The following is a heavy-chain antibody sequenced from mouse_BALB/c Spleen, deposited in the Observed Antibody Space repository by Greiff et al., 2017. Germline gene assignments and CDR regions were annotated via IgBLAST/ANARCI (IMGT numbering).Heavy chain of an antibody. CDR1: GYSFTSYY. Sequence: VQLQQSGPELMKPGASVKISCKASGYSFTSYYMHWVKQSHGKSLEWIGYIDPFNGGTCYNQKFKGKTTLTVDKSYSTAYMHLSSLTSEDSAVYYCARCDDDYFDYWGQGTTLTVSA. CDR3: ARCDDDYFDY. J-gene: IGHJ2*01. CDR2: IDPFNGGT. D-gene: IGHD2-12*01. V-gene: IGHV1S135*01.